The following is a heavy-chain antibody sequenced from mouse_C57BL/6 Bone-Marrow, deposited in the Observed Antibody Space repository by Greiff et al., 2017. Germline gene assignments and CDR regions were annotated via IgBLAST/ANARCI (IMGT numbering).Heavy chain of an antibody. CDR2: INPNNGGT. CDR1: GYTFTDYN. V-gene: IGHV1-22*01. J-gene: IGHJ1*03. Sequence: EVQLQRSGPELVKPGASVKMSCKASGYTFTDYNMHWVKQSHGKSLEWIGYINPNNGGTSYNQKFKGKATLTVNKSSSTAYMELRSLTSEDSAVYYCARNYGSSYWYFDVWGTGTTVTVSS. D-gene: IGHD1-1*01. CDR3: ARNYGSSYWYFDV.